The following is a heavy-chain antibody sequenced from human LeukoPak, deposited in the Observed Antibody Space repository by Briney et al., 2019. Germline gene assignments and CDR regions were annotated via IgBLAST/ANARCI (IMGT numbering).Heavy chain of an antibody. D-gene: IGHD3-10*01. V-gene: IGHV3-48*04. Sequence: PGGSLRLSCAASGFTFSSYSMNWVRQAPGKGLEGVSYISSSSTIYYADSVKGRFTISRDNAKNSLYLQMNSLRAEDTAVYYCAKSLWFGELRSAFDYWGQGTLVTVSS. CDR1: GFTFSSYS. J-gene: IGHJ4*02. CDR3: AKSLWFGELRSAFDY. CDR2: ISSSSTI.